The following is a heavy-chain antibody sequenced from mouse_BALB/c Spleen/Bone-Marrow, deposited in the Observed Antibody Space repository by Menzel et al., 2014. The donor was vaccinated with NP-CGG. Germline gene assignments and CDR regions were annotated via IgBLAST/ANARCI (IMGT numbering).Heavy chain of an antibody. Sequence: VHLVESGPGLVAPSQSLSITCTISGFSLTNYGVHWVRQPPGKGLEWLVVIWSDGSTTYNSALKSRLSISKDNSKSQVFLKMDSLQTDDTAMYYCARHRYYAMDYWGQGTSVTVSS. V-gene: IGHV2-6-1*01. CDR1: GFSLTNYG. J-gene: IGHJ4*01. CDR3: ARHRYYAMDY. CDR2: IWSDGST.